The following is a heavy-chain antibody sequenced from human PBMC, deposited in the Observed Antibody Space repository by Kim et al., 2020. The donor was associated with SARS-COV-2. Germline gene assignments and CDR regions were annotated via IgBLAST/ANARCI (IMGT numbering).Heavy chain of an antibody. Sequence: SETLSLTCAVSGGSFSGYYWNWIRQPPGKGLEWIGEKNYIGSTNDNPSLKSRATISVDTSKNQFSLRLSSVTAADTAVYYCARGTTVYRAFDVWAQGTMVTVSS. CDR1: GGSFSGYY. V-gene: IGHV4-34*04. CDR2: KNYIGST. CDR3: ARGTTVYRAFDV. J-gene: IGHJ3*01. D-gene: IGHD1-1*01.